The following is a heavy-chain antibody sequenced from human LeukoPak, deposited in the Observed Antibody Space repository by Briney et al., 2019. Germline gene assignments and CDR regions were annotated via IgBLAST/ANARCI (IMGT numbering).Heavy chain of an antibody. CDR3: ARDNGGYYDSSRSQGY. CDR1: GFTFSSYS. D-gene: IGHD3-3*01. V-gene: IGHV3-21*01. Sequence: GGSLRLSCAASGFTFSSYSMNWVRQAPGKGLEWVSSTSSSSTYIYYADSVKGRFTISRDNAKNSLYLQMNSLRAEDTAVYYCARDNGGYYDSSRSQGYWGQGTLVTVSS. CDR2: TSSSSTYI. J-gene: IGHJ4*02.